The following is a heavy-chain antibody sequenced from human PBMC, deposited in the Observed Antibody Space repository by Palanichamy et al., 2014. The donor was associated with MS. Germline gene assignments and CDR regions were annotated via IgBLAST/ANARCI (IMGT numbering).Heavy chain of an antibody. D-gene: IGHD4-23*01. Sequence: QVQLQESGPGLVKPSETLSLTCTVSGGSISSYYWSWIRQPPGKGLEWIGYIYYSGSTNYNPSLKSRVTISVDTSKNQFPLRLSSVTAADTAVYYCARGGGIYQNWFDPWGQGTLVTVSS. J-gene: IGHJ5*02. CDR1: GGSISSYY. CDR2: IYYSGST. V-gene: IGHV4-59*01. CDR3: ARGGGIYQNWFDP.